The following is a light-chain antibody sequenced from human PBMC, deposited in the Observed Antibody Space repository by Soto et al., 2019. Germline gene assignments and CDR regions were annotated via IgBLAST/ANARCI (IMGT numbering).Light chain of an antibody. CDR3: QPYGSSPIFT. Sequence: EIVLTQSPGTLSLSPGERATLSCRASQSVSSSYLAWYQQKPGQAPRLLIYGASSRATGIPDRFSGSGSGPDFTLTISRLEPEDFAVYYCQPYGSSPIFTFGPGTKVDIK. CDR2: GAS. J-gene: IGKJ3*01. CDR1: QSVSSSY. V-gene: IGKV3-20*01.